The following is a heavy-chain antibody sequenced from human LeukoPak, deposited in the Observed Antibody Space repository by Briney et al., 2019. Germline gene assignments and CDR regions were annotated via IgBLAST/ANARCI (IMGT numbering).Heavy chain of an antibody. D-gene: IGHD4-17*01. CDR2: IYYSGST. CDR1: GGSISSSSYY. J-gene: IGHJ6*02. V-gene: IGHV4-39*01. Sequence: SETLSLTCTVSGGSISSSSYYWGWLRQPPGKGLEWIGSIYYSGSTYYNPSLKSRVTISVDTSKNQFSLKLSSVTAADTAVYYCARLPTSVTLRAYYYYGMDVWGQGTTVTVSS. CDR3: ARLPTSVTLRAYYYYGMDV.